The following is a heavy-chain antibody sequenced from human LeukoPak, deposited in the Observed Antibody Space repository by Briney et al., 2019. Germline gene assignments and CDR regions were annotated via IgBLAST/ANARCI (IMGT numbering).Heavy chain of an antibody. V-gene: IGHV3-21*01. CDR2: ISSSGSYI. J-gene: IGHJ2*01. D-gene: IGHD6-19*01. Sequence: GGSLRLSCTASGFTFGDYAMSWFRQAPGKGLEWVSSISSSGSYIYSTDSLKGRFTISRDNAKNSLYLQMNSLRAEDTAVYYCARALTVAGTDWYFDLWGRGTLVTVSS. CDR1: GFTFGDYA. CDR3: ARALTVAGTDWYFDL.